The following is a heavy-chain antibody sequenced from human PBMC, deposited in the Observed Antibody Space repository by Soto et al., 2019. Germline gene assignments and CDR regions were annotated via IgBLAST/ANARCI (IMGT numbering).Heavy chain of an antibody. CDR3: ARHRSEAYDYIWGSYRQGFDP. V-gene: IGHV4-39*01. CDR2: IYYSGST. Sequence: PSETLSLTCTVSGGSISSSSYYWGWIRQPPGKGLEWIGSIYYSGSTYYNPSLKSRVTISVDTSKNQFSLKLSSVPAADTAVYYYARHRSEAYDYIWGSYRQGFDPWGQGTLVTVSS. J-gene: IGHJ5*02. CDR1: GGSISSSSYY. D-gene: IGHD3-16*02.